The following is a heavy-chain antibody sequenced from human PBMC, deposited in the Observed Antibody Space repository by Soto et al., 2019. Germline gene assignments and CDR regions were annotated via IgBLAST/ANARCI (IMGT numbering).Heavy chain of an antibody. CDR1: GGTFSSYA. J-gene: IGHJ6*02. CDR3: ARGSFDWLLRGRPSYGMDV. V-gene: IGHV1-69*13. D-gene: IGHD3-9*01. CDR2: IILIFGTA. Sequence: SVKVSCKASGGTFSSYAISWVRQAPGQGLEWMGGIILIFGTANYAQKFQGRVTITADESTSTAYMELSSLRSEDTAVYYCARGSFDWLLRGRPSYGMDVWGQGTTVTVSS.